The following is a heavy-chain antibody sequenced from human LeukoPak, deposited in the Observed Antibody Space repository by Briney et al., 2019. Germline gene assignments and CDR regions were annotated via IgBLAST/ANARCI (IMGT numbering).Heavy chain of an antibody. Sequence: PGRSLRLSCTASGVALSHYAMHWVRQAPGRGLEWVAVISFDGTNKYYGDSVEGRFSVSRDNSKNTLYLQMNSLRPDDTAMYYCATDYGDYEPIDYWGQGTLVTVSS. CDR1: GVALSHYA. CDR2: ISFDGTNK. J-gene: IGHJ4*02. V-gene: IGHV3-30*04. CDR3: ATDYGDYEPIDY. D-gene: IGHD4-17*01.